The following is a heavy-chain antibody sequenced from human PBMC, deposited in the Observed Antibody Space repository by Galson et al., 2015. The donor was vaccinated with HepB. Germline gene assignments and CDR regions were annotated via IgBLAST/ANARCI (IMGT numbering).Heavy chain of an antibody. Sequence: SVKVSCKASGYTFTTYDINWVRQAAGQGLEWMGWINPNSSNTGNAQRFQGRITMTRDTSLSTAYMELRSLGSHDTAVDYCARANTRSAIDAWGQGTLVTVSS. D-gene: IGHD1-14*01. V-gene: IGHV1-8*01. CDR2: INPNSSNT. CDR1: GYTFTTYD. J-gene: IGHJ1*01. CDR3: ARANTRSAIDA.